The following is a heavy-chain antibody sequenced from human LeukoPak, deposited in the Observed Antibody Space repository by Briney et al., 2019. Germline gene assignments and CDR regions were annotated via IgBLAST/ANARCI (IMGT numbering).Heavy chain of an antibody. CDR1: GGSTSSYY. V-gene: IGHV4-4*07. CDR3: ARDSNPEDYYYYYMDV. CDR2: IYTSGST. Sequence: PSETLSLTCTVSGGSTSSYYWSWIRQPAGKGLEWIGRIYTSGSTNYNPSLKSRVTMSVDTSKNQFSLKLSSATAADTAVYYCARDSNPEDYYYYYMDVWGKGTTVTISS. D-gene: IGHD3-3*02. J-gene: IGHJ6*03.